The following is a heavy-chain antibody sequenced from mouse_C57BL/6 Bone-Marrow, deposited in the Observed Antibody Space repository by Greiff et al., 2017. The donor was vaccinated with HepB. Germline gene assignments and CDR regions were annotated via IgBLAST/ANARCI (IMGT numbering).Heavy chain of an antibody. J-gene: IGHJ3*01. CDR1: GYTFTSYW. D-gene: IGHD2-13*01. Sequence: QVQLKQPGAELVKPGASVKMSCKASGYTFTSYWITWVKQRPGQGLEWIGDIYPGSGSTNYNEKFKSKATLTVDKSSSTAYMQLSSLTSEDSAVYYCARYGDGGFAYWGQGTLVTVSA. CDR3: ARYGDGGFAY. V-gene: IGHV1-55*01. CDR2: IYPGSGST.